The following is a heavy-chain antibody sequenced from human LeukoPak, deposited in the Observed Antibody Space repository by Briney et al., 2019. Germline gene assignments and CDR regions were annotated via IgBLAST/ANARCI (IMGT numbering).Heavy chain of an antibody. D-gene: IGHD3-10*01. J-gene: IGHJ3*02. CDR1: GFTFSSYG. V-gene: IGHV3-23*01. CDR2: ISGSGGST. Sequence: PGGSLRLSCAVSGFTFSSYGVSWVRQAPGKGLEWVSAISGSGGSTYYADSVKGRFTISRDNSKNTLYLQMNSLRAEDTAVYYCAKPVWFGEFPPNDAFDIWGQGTMVTVSS. CDR3: AKPVWFGEFPPNDAFDI.